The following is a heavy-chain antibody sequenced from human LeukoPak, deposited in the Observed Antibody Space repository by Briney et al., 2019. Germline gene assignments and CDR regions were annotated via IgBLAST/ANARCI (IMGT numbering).Heavy chain of an antibody. V-gene: IGHV4-34*01. CDR3: ARGPDVNRAFDI. CDR1: GGSFSGYY. J-gene: IGHJ3*02. CDR2: INHSGST. Sequence: SETLSLTCAVYGGSFSGYYWSWIRQPPGKGLEWIGEINHSGSTNYNPSLKSRVTISVDTSKNQFSLKLSSVTAADTTVYYCARGPDVNRAFDIWGQGTMVTVSS.